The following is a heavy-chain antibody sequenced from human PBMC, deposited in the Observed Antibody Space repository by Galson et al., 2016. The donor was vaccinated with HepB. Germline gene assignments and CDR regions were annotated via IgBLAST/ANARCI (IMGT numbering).Heavy chain of an antibody. D-gene: IGHD3-9*01. CDR2: IYHSGNT. CDR3: ARTYYDILSDDNSSKKYGLDI. V-gene: IGHV4-4*02. CDR1: GGSLISNNW. Sequence: SETLSLTCSVSGGSLISNNWWNWVRQPPGKGLEWIGEIYHSGNTNYNPSLKSRVTISVDKAKNLFSLTLTSLTAADSAVYYCARTYYDILSDDNSSKKYGLDIWGQGAMVTVS. J-gene: IGHJ3*02.